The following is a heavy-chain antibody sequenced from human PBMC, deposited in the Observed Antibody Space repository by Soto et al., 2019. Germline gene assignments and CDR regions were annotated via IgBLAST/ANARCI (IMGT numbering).Heavy chain of an antibody. CDR2: ISYDGSNK. J-gene: IGHJ3*02. CDR3: AKEGVILRAPHDAFDN. V-gene: IGHV3-30*18. Sequence: QVQLVESGGGVVQPGRSLRLSCAASGFTFSSYGMHWVRQAPGKGLEWVAVISYDGSNKYYADSVKGRFTISRDNSKNTLYLQMNSLRAEDTAVYYCAKEGVILRAPHDAFDNWGQGTMVTVSS. CDR1: GFTFSSYG. D-gene: IGHD1-26*01.